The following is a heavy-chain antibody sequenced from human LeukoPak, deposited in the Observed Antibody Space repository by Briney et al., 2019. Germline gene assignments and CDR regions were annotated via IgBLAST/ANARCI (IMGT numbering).Heavy chain of an antibody. CDR2: ISATDGSA. V-gene: IGHV3-23*01. CDR3: AKAPVTSCRGAFCYPFDY. CDR1: RFTFSSYA. D-gene: IGHD2-15*01. J-gene: IGHJ4*02. Sequence: GGSLRLSCAASRFTFSSYAMSWVRQAPGKGLEWVSVISATDGSAYYADSVKGRFTISRDTSRSTLYLQMNSLRAEDAAVYYCAKAPVTSCRGAFCYPFDYWGQGTLVTVSS.